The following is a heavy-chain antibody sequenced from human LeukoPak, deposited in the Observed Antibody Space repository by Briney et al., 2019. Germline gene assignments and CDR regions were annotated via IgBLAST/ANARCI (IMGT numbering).Heavy chain of an antibody. CDR2: IDVGSYA. CDR3: ATEGIVGGGAHFDY. Sequence: GGSLRLSCAASGFTFNTYAMTWVRQAPGKGLEWVSSIDVGSYAYYANSVKGRFTISRDNAKNSLYLQMNSVRVEDTAVYYCATEGIVGGGAHFDYWGQGTLVSVSS. D-gene: IGHD1-26*01. J-gene: IGHJ4*02. CDR1: GFTFNTYA. V-gene: IGHV3-21*01.